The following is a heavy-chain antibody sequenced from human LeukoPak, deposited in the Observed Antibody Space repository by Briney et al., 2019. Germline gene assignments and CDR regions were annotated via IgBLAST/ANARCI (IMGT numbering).Heavy chain of an antibody. J-gene: IGHJ4*02. CDR1: GYSFATYW. D-gene: IGHD2-2*01. CDR3: ARSGYASPRGFDY. Sequence: GESLKISCKGSGYSFATYWIGWVRQMPGKGLEWMGIIYPGDSDTRYSPSFQGQVTISADRSISTAYLQWSSLKASDTAMYYCARSGYASPRGFDYWGQGTLVTVSS. CDR2: IYPGDSDT. V-gene: IGHV5-51*01.